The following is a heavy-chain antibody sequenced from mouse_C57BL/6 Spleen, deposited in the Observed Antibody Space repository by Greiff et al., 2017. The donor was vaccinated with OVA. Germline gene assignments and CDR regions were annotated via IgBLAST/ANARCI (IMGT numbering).Heavy chain of an antibody. D-gene: IGHD2-3*01. CDR1: GYTFTSYW. CDR2: IDPSDSYT. J-gene: IGHJ4*01. Sequence: QVQLQQPGAELVRPGTSVKLSCKASGYTFTSYWMHWVKQRPGQGLEWIGVIDPSDSYTNYNQKFKGKATLTVDTSSSTAYMQLSSLTSEDSAVYYCARTYDGYYRAMEYWGQGNSVTVAS. CDR3: ARTYDGYYRAMEY. V-gene: IGHV1-59*01.